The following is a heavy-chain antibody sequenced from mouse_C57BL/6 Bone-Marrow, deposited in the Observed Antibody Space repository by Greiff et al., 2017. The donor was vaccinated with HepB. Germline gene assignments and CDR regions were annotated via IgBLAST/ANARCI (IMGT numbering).Heavy chain of an antibody. V-gene: IGHV5-4*01. J-gene: IGHJ3*01. CDR3: ARDRGLYYYGSSGFAY. CDR2: ISDGGSYT. D-gene: IGHD1-1*01. Sequence: EVQLVESGGGLVKPGGSLKLSCAASGFTFSSYAMSWVRQTPEKRLEWVATISDGGSYTYYPDNVKGRFTISRDNAKNNLYLQMSHLKSEDTAMYYCARDRGLYYYGSSGFAYWGQGTLVTVSA. CDR1: GFTFSSYA.